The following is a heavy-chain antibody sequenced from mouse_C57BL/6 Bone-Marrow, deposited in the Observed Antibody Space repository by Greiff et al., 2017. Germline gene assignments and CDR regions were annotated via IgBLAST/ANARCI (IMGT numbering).Heavy chain of an antibody. CDR2: IDPSDSYT. CDR3: ASTTVVATDYFDY. CDR1: GYTFTSYW. V-gene: IGHV1-50*01. J-gene: IGHJ2*01. Sequence: VQLQQPGAELVKPGASVKLSCKASGYTFTSYWMQWVKQRPGQGLEWIGEIDPSDSYTNYNQKFKGKATLTVDTSSSTAYMQLSSLTSEDSAVYYWASTTVVATDYFDYWGQGTTLTVSS. D-gene: IGHD1-1*01.